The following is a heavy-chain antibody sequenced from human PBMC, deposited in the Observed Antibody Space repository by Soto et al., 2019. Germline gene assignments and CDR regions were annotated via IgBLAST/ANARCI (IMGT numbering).Heavy chain of an antibody. CDR1: GFTFSSYA. D-gene: IGHD3-3*01. V-gene: IGHV3-30-3*01. CDR3: AKDVAFQSGYYSGRRYFAP. Sequence: XGSLRLSCAASGFTFSSYAMHWVRQAPGKGLEWVAVISYDGSNKYYADSVKGRFTISRDNSNNTVFLQMNSLRVEDTGLYYCAKDVAFQSGYYSGRRYFAPWGQGALVTVSS. J-gene: IGHJ5*02. CDR2: ISYDGSNK.